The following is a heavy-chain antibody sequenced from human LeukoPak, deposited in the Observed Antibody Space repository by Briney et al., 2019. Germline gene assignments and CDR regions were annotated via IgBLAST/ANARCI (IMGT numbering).Heavy chain of an antibody. CDR2: INHSGST. CDR1: GGSFSGYY. Sequence: SESLSLTCAVYGGSFSGYYWSWIRQPPGKGLEWIGEINHSGSTNYNPSLKSRVTISVDTSKNQFSLKLSSVTAADTAVYYCARARDLGYSYGYVVDYWGQGTLVTVS. V-gene: IGHV4-34*01. CDR3: ARARDLGYSYGYVVDY. D-gene: IGHD5-18*01. J-gene: IGHJ4*02.